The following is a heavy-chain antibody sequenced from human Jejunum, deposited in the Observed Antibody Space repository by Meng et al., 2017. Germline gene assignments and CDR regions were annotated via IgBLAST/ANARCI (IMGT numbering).Heavy chain of an antibody. CDR1: GYSFTAYY. V-gene: IGHV1-2*02. CDR2: INPNNGDT. Sequence: ASVKVSCKASGYSFTAYYIHWVRQAPGQGLEGMGWINPNNGDTNYAERLQGRVTVTRDTSISTTYMEMSRLTSDDTAVYYCTRDLTNNKNGDDWGQGTLGTVSS. D-gene: IGHD1/OR15-1a*01. J-gene: IGHJ4*02. CDR3: TRDLTNNKNGDD.